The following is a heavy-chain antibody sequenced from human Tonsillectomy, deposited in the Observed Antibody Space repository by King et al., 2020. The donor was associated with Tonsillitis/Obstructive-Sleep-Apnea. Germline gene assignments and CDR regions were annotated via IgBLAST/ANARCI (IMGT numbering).Heavy chain of an antibody. J-gene: IGHJ4*02. V-gene: IGHV2-70*11. CDR2: IDWDDDK. D-gene: IGHD6-13*01. CDR3: ARAAPGSGSFDF. Sequence: VTLKESGPALVKPTQTLTLTCTFSGFSLSTSGMCVSCIRQPPGKALEWLARIDWDDDKYYSKTLKTRPTVSKDTSKNQVVLTMTNMDPVDTATYYCARAAPGSGSFDFWGQGTLVTVSS. CDR1: GFSLSTSGMC.